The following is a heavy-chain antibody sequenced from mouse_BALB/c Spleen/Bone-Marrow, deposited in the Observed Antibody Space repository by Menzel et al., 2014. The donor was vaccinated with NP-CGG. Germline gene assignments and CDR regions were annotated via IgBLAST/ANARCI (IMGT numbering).Heavy chain of an antibody. J-gene: IGHJ3*01. Sequence: EVQRVESGGGLVKSGGSLKLSCAASGFTFNSYGMSWVRQTPEKRLEWVATISGGGSYTFYPDSVKGRFTISRDNAKNNLYLQLGSLRSEDTALYYCARHAYYDQTEVSFVYWGQGTLVTVSA. D-gene: IGHD2-4*01. CDR3: ARHAYYDQTEVSFVY. CDR2: ISGGGSYT. V-gene: IGHV5-9-2*01. CDR1: GFTFNSYG.